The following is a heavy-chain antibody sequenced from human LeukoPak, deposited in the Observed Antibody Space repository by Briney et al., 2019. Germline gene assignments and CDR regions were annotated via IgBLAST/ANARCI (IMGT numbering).Heavy chain of an antibody. V-gene: IGHV4-34*01. D-gene: IGHD3-9*01. J-gene: IGHJ6*03. CDR3: ARGRREYRYFDRRQNYYYYYYMDV. CDR2: INHSGST. Sequence: PSETLSLTCAVYGGSFSGYYWSWIRQPPGKGLEWIGEINHSGSTNYNPSLKSRVTISVDTSKNQFSLKLSSVTAADTAVYYCARGRREYRYFDRRQNYYYYYYMDVWGKGTTVTVSS. CDR1: GGSFSGYY.